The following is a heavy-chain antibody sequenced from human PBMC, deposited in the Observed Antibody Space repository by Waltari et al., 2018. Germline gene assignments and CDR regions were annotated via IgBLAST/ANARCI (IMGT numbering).Heavy chain of an antibody. CDR3: ARDLRRDLTMVRGAPGGY. D-gene: IGHD3-10*01. J-gene: IGHJ4*02. Sequence: QVQLVQSGAEVKKPGASVKVSCKASGYTFTSYGISWVRQAPGQGLGWMGWMSAYNGNTNDAQELQGRVTMTTDTSTSTAYMELRSLRSDDTAVYYCARDLRRDLTMVRGAPGGYWGQGTLVTVSS. V-gene: IGHV1-18*01. CDR1: GYTFTSYG. CDR2: MSAYNGNT.